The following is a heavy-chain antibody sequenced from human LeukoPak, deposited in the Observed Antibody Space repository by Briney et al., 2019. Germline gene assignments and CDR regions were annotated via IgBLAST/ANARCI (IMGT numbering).Heavy chain of an antibody. CDR1: GFTFSRYW. CDR2: INTDGTVT. V-gene: IGHV3-74*01. Sequence: GRSLRLSCAASGFTFSRYWMLWVRQAPGKGLESVSRINTDGTVTTYADSVKGRFTVSRDNADNTMFLQMNSVRDEDTAVYYCATKQWLAPPPDSWGQGTPVTVSS. J-gene: IGHJ4*02. D-gene: IGHD6-19*01. CDR3: ATKQWLAPPPDS.